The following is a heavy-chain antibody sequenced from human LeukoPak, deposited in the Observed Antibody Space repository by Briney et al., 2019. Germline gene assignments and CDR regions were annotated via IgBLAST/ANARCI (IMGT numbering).Heavy chain of an antibody. CDR1: GGSFSGYY. D-gene: IGHD4-11*01. J-gene: IGHJ4*02. Sequence: SETLSLTCAVYGGSFSGYYWSWIRQPPGKGLEWIGEISHSGSTNYNPSLKSRVTISVDTSKNQFSLKLSSVTAADTAVYYCARGRLRLQPLDYWGQGTLVTVSS. CDR3: ARGRLRLQPLDY. CDR2: ISHSGST. V-gene: IGHV4-34*01.